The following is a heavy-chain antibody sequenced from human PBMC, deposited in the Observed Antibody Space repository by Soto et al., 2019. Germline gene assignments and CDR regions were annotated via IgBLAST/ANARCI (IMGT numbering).Heavy chain of an antibody. CDR2: IYWSWNT. D-gene: IGHD1-26*01. J-gene: IGHJ4*02. Sequence: QVQLQESGPLLVKPSETLSLTCTVSGASINGYYCSWVRQPPGKALEWIGYIYWSWNTYYNPSLGTRVTMSVDMSKNQFSLRLSSVTAADTALYYCARAPRGGRYYHFDYWGQGTLVTVSS. CDR1: GASINGYY. V-gene: IGHV4-59*12. CDR3: ARAPRGGRYYHFDY.